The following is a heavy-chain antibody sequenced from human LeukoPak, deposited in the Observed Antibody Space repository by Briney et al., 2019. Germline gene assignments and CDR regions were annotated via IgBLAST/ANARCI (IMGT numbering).Heavy chain of an antibody. CDR2: IKSKTDGGTT. CDR3: PTVRGWLGHPFDY. J-gene: IGHJ4*02. V-gene: IGHV3-15*01. CDR1: GFTFSHAW. D-gene: IGHD6-19*01. Sequence: GGSLRPSCTASGFTFSHAWMTWVRQAPGKGLEWVGRIKSKTDGGTTDYAAPVEGRFTISRDDSRNTLYLQMNSLKTEDTAVYYCPTVRGWLGHPFDYWGQGTLVTVSS.